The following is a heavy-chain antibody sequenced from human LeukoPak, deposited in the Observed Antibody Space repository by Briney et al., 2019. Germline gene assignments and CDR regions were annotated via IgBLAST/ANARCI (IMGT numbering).Heavy chain of an antibody. CDR1: GGSIGGGGYY. J-gene: IGHJ4*02. V-gene: IGHV4-31*03. Sequence: SQTLSLTCTVSGGSIGGGGYYWSWIRQHPGKGLEWIGYMYYSGSTYYNPSLKSRVTISVDTSKNQFSLNLSSVTAADTAVYYCARGPYISVSGTAFDYWGQGTLVTVSS. CDR2: MYYSGST. D-gene: IGHD6-19*01. CDR3: ARGPYISVSGTAFDY.